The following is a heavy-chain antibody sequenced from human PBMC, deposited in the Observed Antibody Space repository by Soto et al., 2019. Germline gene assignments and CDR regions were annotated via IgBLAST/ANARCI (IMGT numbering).Heavy chain of an antibody. CDR1: GFTFRSLG. Sequence: EVQLLESGGGLVQPGESLRLSCAASGFTFRSLGMSWVRQAPGKGLEWVSGISDNGGSTYYADSVKGRFTISRDNSKNTVSLQMNSLKVEDTAVYYCAKDGLGITAFDVWGQGTMVTVSS. V-gene: IGHV3-23*01. D-gene: IGHD6-19*01. J-gene: IGHJ3*01. CDR3: AKDGLGITAFDV. CDR2: ISDNGGST.